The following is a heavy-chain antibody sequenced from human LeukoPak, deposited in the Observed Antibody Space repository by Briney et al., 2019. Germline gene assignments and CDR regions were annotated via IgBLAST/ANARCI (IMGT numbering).Heavy chain of an antibody. D-gene: IGHD1-1*01. CDR3: ARTGTSDAFDY. CDR2: IIPIFGTA. Sequence: GASVKVSCKASGGTFSSYAISWVRQAPGQGVEWMGRIIPIFGTANYAQKFQGRVTITTDEPTSTAYMELSSLRSEDTAVYYCARTGTSDAFDYWGQGTLVTVSS. V-gene: IGHV1-69*05. CDR1: GGTFSSYA. J-gene: IGHJ4*02.